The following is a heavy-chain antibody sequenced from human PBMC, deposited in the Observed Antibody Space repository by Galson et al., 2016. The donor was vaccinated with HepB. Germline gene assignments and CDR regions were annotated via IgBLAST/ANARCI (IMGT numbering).Heavy chain of an antibody. CDR1: GYTFTSYG. V-gene: IGHV1-18*01. D-gene: IGHD3-16*02. Sequence: QSGAEVKKPGASVKVSCKASGYTFTSYGISWVRQAPGQGLERMGWISAYNGNTNYAQKLQGRVTMTTDTSTSTAYMELRSLRADDTAVYYCAREDDYIWGSYRTIDYWGQGTLVTVSS. J-gene: IGHJ4*02. CDR2: ISAYNGNT. CDR3: AREDDYIWGSYRTIDY.